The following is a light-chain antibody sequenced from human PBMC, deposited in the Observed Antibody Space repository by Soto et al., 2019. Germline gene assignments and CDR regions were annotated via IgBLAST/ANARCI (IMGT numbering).Light chain of an antibody. Sequence: EIVMTQSPATLSVSPGERATLSCRASQSVSTNLAWYQQKPGQAPRLLIYDAATRATGVPARFSGSGSGTQFTLTISSLQSEDIAVYYCQQYVSWPIFGGGTKVEIK. V-gene: IGKV3-15*01. CDR3: QQYVSWPI. CDR1: QSVSTN. CDR2: DAA. J-gene: IGKJ4*01.